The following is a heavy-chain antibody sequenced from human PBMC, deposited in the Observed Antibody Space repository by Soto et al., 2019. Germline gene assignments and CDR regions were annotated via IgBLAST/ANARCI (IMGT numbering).Heavy chain of an antibody. CDR2: IYYSGST. D-gene: IGHD2-2*01. V-gene: IGHV4-31*03. CDR1: GGSISSGGYY. Sequence: SETLSLTCTVSGGSISSGGYYWSWIRQHPGKGLEWIGYIYYSGSTYYNTSLKSRVTISVDTSKNQFSLKLSSVTAADTAVYYCARDRAYAYFAYWGQGTLVTVSS. J-gene: IGHJ4*02. CDR3: ARDRAYAYFAY.